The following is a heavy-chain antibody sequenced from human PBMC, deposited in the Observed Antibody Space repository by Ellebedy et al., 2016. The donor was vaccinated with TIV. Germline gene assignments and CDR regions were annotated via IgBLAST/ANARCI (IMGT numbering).Heavy chain of an antibody. J-gene: IGHJ6*02. CDR1: GFTFGDYA. CDR3: SYCSGGSCYYYYGMDV. V-gene: IGHV3-49*03. CDR2: IRNKAHGGTT. Sequence: PGGSLRLSCTASGFTFGDYAMTWFRQAPGKGLEWVGFIRNKAHGGTTEYAASVKGRFTISRDDSKSVAYLQMNSLKTEDTAVYYCSYCSGGSCYYYYGMDVWGQGTTVTVSS. D-gene: IGHD2-15*01.